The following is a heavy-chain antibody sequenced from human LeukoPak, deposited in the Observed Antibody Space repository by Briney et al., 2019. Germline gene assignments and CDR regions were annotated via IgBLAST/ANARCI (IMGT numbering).Heavy chain of an antibody. CDR3: AKNGYSSGWYMYYFDY. D-gene: IGHD6-19*01. CDR2: ISYDGKNK. CDR1: GGSISSSS. V-gene: IGHV3-30*18. Sequence: PSETLSLTCTVSGGSISSSSYYWGWIRQPPGKGLEWVAVISYDGKNKYYADSVKGRFTVSRDNSMNTLFLQMNSLRTEDTAVYYCAKNGYSSGWYMYYFDYWGQGILVTVSS. J-gene: IGHJ4*02.